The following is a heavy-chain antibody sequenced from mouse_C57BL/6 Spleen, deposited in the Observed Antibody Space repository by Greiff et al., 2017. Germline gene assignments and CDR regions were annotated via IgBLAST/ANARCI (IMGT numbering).Heavy chain of an antibody. J-gene: IGHJ4*01. CDR2: IDPEDGET. CDR1: GFNIKDYY. Sequence: EVKVVESGAELVKPGASVKLSCTASGFNIKDYYMHWVKQRTEQGLEWIGRIDPEDGETKYAPKFQGKATITADTSSNTAYLQLSSLTSEDTAVYYCACSAGSYYYAMDYWGQGTSVTVSS. D-gene: IGHD1-1*01. CDR3: ACSAGSYYYAMDY. V-gene: IGHV14-2*01.